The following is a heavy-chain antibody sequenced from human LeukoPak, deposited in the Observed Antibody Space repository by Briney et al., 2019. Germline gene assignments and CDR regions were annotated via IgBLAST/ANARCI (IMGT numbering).Heavy chain of an antibody. V-gene: IGHV3-66*01. CDR3: TTAGYYYDSSGSLRPDAFDI. CDR2: IYSGGST. D-gene: IGHD3-22*01. Sequence: PGGSLRLSCAASELSVGSNYMTWVRQAPGKGLEWVSLIYSGGSTYYADSVKGRFTISRDNSKNTLYLQMNSLKTEDTAVYYCTTAGYYYDSSGSLRPDAFDIWGQGTMVTVSS. CDR1: ELSVGSNY. J-gene: IGHJ3*02.